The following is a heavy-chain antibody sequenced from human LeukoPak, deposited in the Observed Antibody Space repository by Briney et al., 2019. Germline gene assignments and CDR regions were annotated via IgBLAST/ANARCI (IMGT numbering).Heavy chain of an antibody. Sequence: SETLSLTCAVYGGSFSGYYWSWIRQPPGKGLEWIGEINHSGRTNYNPSLKSRVTISVDTSKNQFSLKLSSVTAADTAVYYCARGVSGSYFSDYWGQGTLVTVSS. CDR2: INHSGRT. V-gene: IGHV4-34*01. CDR3: ARGVSGSYFSDY. CDR1: GGSFSGYY. J-gene: IGHJ4*02. D-gene: IGHD1-26*01.